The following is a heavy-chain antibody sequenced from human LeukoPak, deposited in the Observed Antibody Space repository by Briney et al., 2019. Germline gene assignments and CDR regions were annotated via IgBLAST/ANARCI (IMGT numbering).Heavy chain of an antibody. D-gene: IGHD2-2*01. Sequence: GRSLRLSRAASGFTFSSYAMHWVRQAPGKGLEWVAVISYDGSNKYYADSVKGRFTISRDISTDTLWLQMDSLRTEDTAVYYCAKGPLRGTAAAIGYWGQGTLVTVSS. CDR3: AKGPLRGTAAAIGY. J-gene: IGHJ4*02. CDR1: GFTFSSYA. CDR2: ISYDGSNK. V-gene: IGHV3-30-3*01.